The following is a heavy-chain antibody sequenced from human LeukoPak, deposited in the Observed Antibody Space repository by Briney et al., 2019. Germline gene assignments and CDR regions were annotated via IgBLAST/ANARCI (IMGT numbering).Heavy chain of an antibody. V-gene: IGHV1-69*05. Sequence: SVKVSCKASGGTFSSYAISWVRQAPGQGLEWMGGIIPIFGTANYAQKFQGRVTMTRDTSISTAYMELTRLRSGDTAVYYCARGYYDSSAYYSADYWGQGTLVTVSS. CDR3: ARGYYDSSAYYSADY. J-gene: IGHJ4*02. D-gene: IGHD3-22*01. CDR2: IIPIFGTA. CDR1: GGTFSSYA.